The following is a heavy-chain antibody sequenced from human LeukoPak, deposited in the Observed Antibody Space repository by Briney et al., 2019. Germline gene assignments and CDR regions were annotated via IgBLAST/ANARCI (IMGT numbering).Heavy chain of an antibody. D-gene: IGHD4-23*01. CDR2: LRPDGSDK. CDR3: AKDQGQAVVPRRFDY. J-gene: IGHJ4*02. V-gene: IGHV3-7*05. Sequence: PGGSLRLSCTGSGFTFSDYWMTWARQAPGKGLEWVANLRPDGSDKYYVDSVKGRFTISRDNAKKLVYLQMNSLRAEDTAIYYCAKDQGQAVVPRRFDYWGQGTLVTVSS. CDR1: GFTFSDYW.